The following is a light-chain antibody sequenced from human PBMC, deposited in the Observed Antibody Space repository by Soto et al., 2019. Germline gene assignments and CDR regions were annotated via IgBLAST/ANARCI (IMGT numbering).Light chain of an antibody. J-gene: IGKJ4*01. CDR3: HQRVTRPST. CDR2: DPS. V-gene: IGKV3-11*01. CDR1: QSINNW. Sequence: EIELTQSPATMSLSPGERATLSCRAGQSINNWLSWYQQKPGQTPRLLFYDPSTRATVIPATFSGSGSGTDFTLTIRCLEPAECAGYYSHQRVTRPSTFGRGTNVAIK.